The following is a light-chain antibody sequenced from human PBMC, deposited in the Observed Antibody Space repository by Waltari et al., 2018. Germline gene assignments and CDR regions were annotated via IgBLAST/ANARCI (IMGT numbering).Light chain of an antibody. CDR2: NVS. CDR3: MQGTHWPLT. CDR1: ESLVYSDGNTS. Sequence: DVVMTQSPLSLPVTLGQPASLSCRSSESLVYSDGNTSLNWFQQRPGQSPMRLIYNVSNRDSGVPDRFSGSGSGTDFTLKISRVEAEDVGVYYCMQGTHWPLTFGGGTKVEIK. V-gene: IGKV2-30*01. J-gene: IGKJ4*01.